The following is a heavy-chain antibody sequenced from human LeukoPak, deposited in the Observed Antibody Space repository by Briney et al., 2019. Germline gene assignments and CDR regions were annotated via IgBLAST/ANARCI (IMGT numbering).Heavy chain of an antibody. J-gene: IGHJ4*02. CDR3: AKDMGSRWYLDAYYFDY. CDR2: ISSSSSCI. D-gene: IGHD6-19*01. Sequence: GGSLRLSCAASGFTFSSYSMNWVRQAPGKGLEWVSSISSSSSCIYYAESVKGRFTISRDNAKNSLYLQMNSLRAEDTAVYYCAKDMGSRWYLDAYYFDYWGQGTLVTVSS. V-gene: IGHV3-21*04. CDR1: GFTFSSYS.